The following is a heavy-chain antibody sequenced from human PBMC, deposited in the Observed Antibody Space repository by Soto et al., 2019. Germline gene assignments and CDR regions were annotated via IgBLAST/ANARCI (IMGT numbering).Heavy chain of an antibody. Sequence: QVQLVQSGAEVKKPGASVKVSCKASGYTFTSYAMHWVRQAPGQRLEWMGWINAGNGNTKYSQKFQGRVTITTDTSASTAYMELSSLRSEDTAVYYCASSYSNVALSDYSYYGMDVWGQGTTVTVSS. CDR1: GYTFTSYA. CDR2: INAGNGNT. CDR3: ASSYSNVALSDYSYYGMDV. V-gene: IGHV1-3*01. D-gene: IGHD4-4*01. J-gene: IGHJ6*02.